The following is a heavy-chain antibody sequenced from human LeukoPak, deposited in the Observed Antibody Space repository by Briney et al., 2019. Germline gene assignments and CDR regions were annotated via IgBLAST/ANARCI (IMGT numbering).Heavy chain of an antibody. CDR1: GFTFSSYW. Sequence: GGSLRLSCAASGFTFSSYWMSWVRQAPGKGLEWVANIKQDGSEKYYVDSVKGRFTISRDNAKNSLYLQMNSLRAEDTAVYYCARRSPLVLAAIRYYFDYWGQGTLVTVSS. J-gene: IGHJ4*02. V-gene: IGHV3-7*01. CDR3: ARRSPLVLAAIRYYFDY. D-gene: IGHD2-2*01. CDR2: IKQDGSEK.